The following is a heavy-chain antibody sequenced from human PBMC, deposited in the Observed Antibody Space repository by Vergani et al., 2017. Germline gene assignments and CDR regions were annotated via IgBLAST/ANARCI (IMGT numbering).Heavy chain of an antibody. CDR1: GFTFSGSA. V-gene: IGHV3-73*01. D-gene: IGHD3-22*01. Sequence: EVQLVESGGGFVQPGGSLKLSCAASGFTFSGSAMHWVRQASGKVLEWVGRIRSKANSYATAYAASVKGRFTISRDDSKNMAYLQMSSLKSHDTAVYYCTTTYYDGSGYYRAYFDYWGLGALVTVSS. CDR2: IRSKANSYAT. J-gene: IGHJ4*02. CDR3: TTTYYDGSGYYRAYFDY.